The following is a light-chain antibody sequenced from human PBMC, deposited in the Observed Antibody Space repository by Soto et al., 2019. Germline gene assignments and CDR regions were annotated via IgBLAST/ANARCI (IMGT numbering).Light chain of an antibody. V-gene: IGLV2-14*01. CDR3: SSYTSSSTRV. J-gene: IGLJ1*01. Sequence: QSVLTQPASVYGSRGQSVTISCTGTSSDVGGYNYVPWYQQHPGKAPKLMIYDVSNRPSGVSNRFSGSKSGNTASLTISGLQAEDEADYYCSSYTSSSTRVFGTGTKVTVL. CDR2: DVS. CDR1: SSDVGGYNY.